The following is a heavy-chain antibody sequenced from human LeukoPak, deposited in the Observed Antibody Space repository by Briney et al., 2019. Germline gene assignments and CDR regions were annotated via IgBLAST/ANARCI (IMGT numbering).Heavy chain of an antibody. Sequence: GGSLRLSCAASGFAFSSYAMHWVRQAPGKGLEYVSAISSNGGSTYYANSVKGRFTISRDNSKNTLYLQMGSLRAEDMAVYYCASNIAVAGHIAFDYWGQGTLVTVSS. J-gene: IGHJ4*02. CDR1: GFAFSSYA. V-gene: IGHV3-64*01. D-gene: IGHD6-19*01. CDR3: ASNIAVAGHIAFDY. CDR2: ISSNGGST.